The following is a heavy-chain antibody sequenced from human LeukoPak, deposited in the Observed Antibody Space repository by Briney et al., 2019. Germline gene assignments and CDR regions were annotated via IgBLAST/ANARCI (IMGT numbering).Heavy chain of an antibody. D-gene: IGHD5-24*01. CDR1: GGSISNYY. CDR3: ARRGDGYPYYFDY. J-gene: IGHJ4*02. Sequence: SETLSLTCTVSGGSISNYYWSWIRQTPGKGLEWIGYIFYSGSTDYNPSVKSRVTISVDTSRNQFSLKLRSVIAADTAVYYCARRGDGYPYYFDYWGQGTLVTVSS. CDR2: IFYSGST. V-gene: IGHV4-59*08.